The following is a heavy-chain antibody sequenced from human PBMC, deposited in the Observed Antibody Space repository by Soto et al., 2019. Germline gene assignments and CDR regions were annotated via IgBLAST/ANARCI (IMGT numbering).Heavy chain of an antibody. CDR1: GFTFSSYA. Sequence: EVPLLESGGGLVQPGGSLRLSCAASGFTFSSYAMSWVRQAPGKGLEGVSAISGSGGSTYYADSVKGRFTISRDNSKTTLYLQMNSLRAEDTPVYYCAKDLDYYGSGSSDYWGQGTLVTVSS. CDR2: ISGSGGST. D-gene: IGHD3-10*01. J-gene: IGHJ4*02. V-gene: IGHV3-23*01. CDR3: AKDLDYYGSGSSDY.